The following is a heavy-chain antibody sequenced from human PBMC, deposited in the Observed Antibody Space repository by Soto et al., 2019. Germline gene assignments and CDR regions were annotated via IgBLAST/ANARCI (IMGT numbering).Heavy chain of an antibody. J-gene: IGHJ6*02. Sequence: PSETLSLTCIVSGGSINTYYWSWIRQPPGKGLEWIGYIYYSGGANYNPSLKSRVTISVDTSKNQFSLKLSSVTAADTAVYYCARGGLGYCSGGSCYSAELSRYYYGMDVWGQGTTVTVSS. CDR3: ARGGLGYCSGGSCYSAELSRYYYGMDV. V-gene: IGHV4-59*01. D-gene: IGHD2-15*01. CDR2: IYYSGGA. CDR1: GGSINTYY.